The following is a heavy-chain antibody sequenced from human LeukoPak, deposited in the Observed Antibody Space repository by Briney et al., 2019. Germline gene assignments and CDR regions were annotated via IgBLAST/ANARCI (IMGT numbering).Heavy chain of an antibody. J-gene: IGHJ4*02. D-gene: IGHD3-9*01. CDR2: IIPIFGTA. CDR3: ARDALRYFDGLYY. V-gene: IGHV1-69*06. CDR1: GGTFNIYA. Sequence: SVKVSYKASGGTFNIYAISWVRQAPGQGLEWMGGIIPIFGTANYAQKFQGRVTITADKSTSTAYMELSSLRSEDTAVYYCARDALRYFDGLYYWGQGTLVTVSS.